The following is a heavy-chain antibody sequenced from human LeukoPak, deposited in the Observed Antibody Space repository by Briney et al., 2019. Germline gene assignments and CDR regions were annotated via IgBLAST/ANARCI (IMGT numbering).Heavy chain of an antibody. CDR3: AGGSGWLIDY. V-gene: IGHV3-7*04. CDR1: GSPFRSYW. Sequence: GGPLRLSGAAPGSPFRSYWLNGAGQAPGKGLEWVDNIKKDGSEENYVDSVKGRFTISRDNAKNTLYLQMNSLRAEDTAVYYCAGGSGWLIDYWGQGTLVTVSS. D-gene: IGHD6-19*01. CDR2: IKKDGSEE. J-gene: IGHJ4*02.